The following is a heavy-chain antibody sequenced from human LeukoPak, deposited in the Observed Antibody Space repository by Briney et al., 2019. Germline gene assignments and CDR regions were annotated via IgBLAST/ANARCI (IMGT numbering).Heavy chain of an antibody. J-gene: IGHJ4*02. CDR3: ARRLCGIGTCYKFDY. D-gene: IGHD2-15*01. V-gene: IGHV3-7*01. CDR1: SFTFKSYW. Sequence: GGSLRLSCAASSFTFKSYWMSWVRQAPGKGLEWVASIKEDGSEKYYVDSVKGRFTISRDNAENSLYLQMNSPRAEDTAVYFCARRLCGIGTCYKFDYWGQGTLVTVSS. CDR2: IKEDGSEK.